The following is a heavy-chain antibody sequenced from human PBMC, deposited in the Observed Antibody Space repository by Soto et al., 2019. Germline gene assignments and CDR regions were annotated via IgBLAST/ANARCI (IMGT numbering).Heavy chain of an antibody. CDR2: ISHSGIA. CDR3: ARAQLWLRSRWFDP. V-gene: IGHV4-34*01. Sequence: SETLSLTCAVYGGSFSGYYWNWIRQPPGKGPEWIGEISHSGIANYNPSLQSRVTLSVDTSKSRFSLKLSSVTAADTAVYYCARAQLWLRSRWFDPCGHGTQVTVSP. D-gene: IGHD5-12*01. CDR1: GGSFSGYY. J-gene: IGHJ5*02.